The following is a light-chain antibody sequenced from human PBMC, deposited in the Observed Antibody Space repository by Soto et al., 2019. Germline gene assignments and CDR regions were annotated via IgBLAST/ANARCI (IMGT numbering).Light chain of an antibody. Sequence: EIVLTQSPGTLSLSQGERATLSCRASQSVSSSYLAWYQQTPGPAPGLLIYGASSRATGIPDRFTGSGSGTGFTLTISRLEPEDFAVYYSQQYGKDRSSPLTFGGGPKVDIK. CDR3: QQYGKDRSSPLT. CDR1: QSVSSSY. CDR2: GAS. J-gene: IGKJ4*01. V-gene: IGKV3-20*01.